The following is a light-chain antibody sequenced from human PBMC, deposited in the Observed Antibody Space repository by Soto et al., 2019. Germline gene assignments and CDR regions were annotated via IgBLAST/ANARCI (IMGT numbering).Light chain of an antibody. V-gene: IGLV2-14*01. CDR3: SSFVATIMV. CDR2: EVN. Sequence: QSALTQPASVSGSPAQSIAISCTGTSSDVGASKYVSWYQHHPGKAPKLLIYEVNNRPSGVSDRFSGSKSGNTASLTISGLQAEDEADYYCSSFVATIMVFGGGTKLTVL. CDR1: SSDVGASKY. J-gene: IGLJ2*01.